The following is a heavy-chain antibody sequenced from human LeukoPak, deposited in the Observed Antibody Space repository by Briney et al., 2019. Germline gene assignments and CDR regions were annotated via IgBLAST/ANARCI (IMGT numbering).Heavy chain of an antibody. V-gene: IGHV4-61*02. CDR3: ARARIPSWVGDAFDI. CDR2: IYTSGST. Sequence: SETLSLTCTVSGGSISSGSYYWSWIRQPAGKGLEWIGRIYTSGSTNYNPSLKSRVTISVDTSKNQFSLKLSSVTAADTAVYYCARARIPSWVGDAFDIWGQGTMVTVSS. CDR1: GGSISSGSYY. D-gene: IGHD3-16*01. J-gene: IGHJ3*02.